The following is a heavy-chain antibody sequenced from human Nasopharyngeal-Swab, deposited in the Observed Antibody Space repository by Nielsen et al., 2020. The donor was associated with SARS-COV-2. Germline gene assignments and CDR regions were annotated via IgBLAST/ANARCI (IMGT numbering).Heavy chain of an antibody. Sequence: SETLSLTCIVSGDSISSNSYYWGWIRQSPGKGLEWIGSFSYSGTTYFNPSLKSRVTISVDTSKNQFSVKLSSVTAADTAVYYCASYYYDSSDYSYWFDPWGQGTLVTVSS. CDR2: FSYSGTT. V-gene: IGHV4-39*01. J-gene: IGHJ5*02. D-gene: IGHD3-22*01. CDR3: ASYYYDSSDYSYWFDP. CDR1: GDSISSNSYY.